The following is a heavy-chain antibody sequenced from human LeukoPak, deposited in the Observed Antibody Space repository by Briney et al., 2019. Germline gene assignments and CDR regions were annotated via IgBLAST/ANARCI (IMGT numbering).Heavy chain of an antibody. CDR3: ARHIRANNWFDP. Sequence: PSETLSLTCTVSGDSISSTDYYWDWIRQPPGKALEWIGDINYRGGTYYKSSLKSRVTMHLDTSKNQLYLRLNSVTAADTGVYYCARHIRANNWFDPWGQGTLVTVSS. CDR1: GDSISSTDYY. V-gene: IGHV4-39*01. CDR2: INYRGGT. D-gene: IGHD1-14*01. J-gene: IGHJ5*02.